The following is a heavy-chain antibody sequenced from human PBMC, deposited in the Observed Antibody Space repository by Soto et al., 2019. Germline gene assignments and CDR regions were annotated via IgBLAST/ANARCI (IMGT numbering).Heavy chain of an antibody. CDR3: ARDNYVSGSGWFDP. Sequence: EVQLVESGGGLVQPGGSLRLSCAAARFTLSSYAMHWVRQAPGKGLEWVSYISRSSSNIYYADSVKGRFTISRDNAKNSLYLQMNSLRAEDTAVYYCARDNYVSGSGWFDPWGQGTLVTVSS. CDR2: ISRSSSNI. CDR1: RFTLSSYA. V-gene: IGHV3-48*01. D-gene: IGHD3-10*01. J-gene: IGHJ5*02.